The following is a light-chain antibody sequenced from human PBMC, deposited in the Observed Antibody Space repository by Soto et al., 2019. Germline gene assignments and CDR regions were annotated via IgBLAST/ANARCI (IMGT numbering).Light chain of an antibody. CDR3: QHYGSSFT. CDR1: QSISSYS. J-gene: IGKJ5*01. V-gene: IGKV3-20*01. CDR2: GAS. Sequence: EIVLTQSPCTLSLSPGERATLSCRASQSISSYSLAWYQQRPGQAPRLLIYGASSRATGIPDRFSGSWSGTDFILTISRLDPEDFAVYYCQHYGSSFTFGQGTRLEIK.